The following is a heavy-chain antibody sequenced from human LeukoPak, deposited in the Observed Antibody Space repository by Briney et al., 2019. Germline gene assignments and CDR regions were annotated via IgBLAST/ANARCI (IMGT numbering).Heavy chain of an antibody. CDR3: ARDYYDSSGMYYFDY. J-gene: IGHJ4*02. CDR1: GGTFISYA. V-gene: IGHV1-69*05. D-gene: IGHD3-22*01. Sequence: ASVKVSCKASGGTFISYAISWVRQAPGQGLEWMGGIIPIFGTANYAQKFQGRVTITTDESTSTAYMELSSLRSEDTAVYYCARDYYDSSGMYYFDYWGQGTLVTVSS. CDR2: IIPIFGTA.